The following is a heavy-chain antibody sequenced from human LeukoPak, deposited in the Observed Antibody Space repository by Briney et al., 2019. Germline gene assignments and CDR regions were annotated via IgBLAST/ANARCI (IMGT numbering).Heavy chain of an antibody. Sequence: GGSLRLSCAASEFTFNNYWMSWVRQAPGKGLEWVANIREERGQEYYVDSVKGRFTISKNSAKNSLYLQMNTLRVEDTAMYYCASLDTAKQPLANHWGQGTLVTVSS. J-gene: IGHJ5*02. D-gene: IGHD5-18*01. CDR1: EFTFNNYW. V-gene: IGHV3-7*03. CDR3: ASLDTAKQPLANH. CDR2: IREERGQE.